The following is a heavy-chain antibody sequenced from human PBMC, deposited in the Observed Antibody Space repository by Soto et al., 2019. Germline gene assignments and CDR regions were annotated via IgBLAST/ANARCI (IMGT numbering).Heavy chain of an antibody. CDR3: ARELTGYRYGPGEDY. CDR1: GGSISSVNHY. D-gene: IGHD5-18*01. Sequence: LSLTCTFSGGSISSVNHYWSWIRQPPGKGLEWIGYIDNSGTTYYNPSLKSRVTISIHTSTNQFSLKLNSSTAAHTAVYYCARELTGYRYGPGEDYWGQGTLVTVPS. J-gene: IGHJ4*02. CDR2: IDNSGTT. V-gene: IGHV4-30-4*01.